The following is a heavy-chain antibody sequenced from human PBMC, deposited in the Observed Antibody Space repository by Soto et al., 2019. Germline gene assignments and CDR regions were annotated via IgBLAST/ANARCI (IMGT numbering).Heavy chain of an antibody. CDR3: ANARLYSSPFDH. CDR2: ISGGGTTT. V-gene: IGHV3-23*01. CDR1: GFTFGSYA. Sequence: PGGSLRLSCAASGFTFGSYAMGWVRQAPGKGLEWVSIISGGGTTTHYVDSVKGRFTISRDSSNDTLYLQMNSLGVEDTAVYYCANARLYSSPFDHCGQGPLVTVSS. D-gene: IGHD6-19*01. J-gene: IGHJ4*02.